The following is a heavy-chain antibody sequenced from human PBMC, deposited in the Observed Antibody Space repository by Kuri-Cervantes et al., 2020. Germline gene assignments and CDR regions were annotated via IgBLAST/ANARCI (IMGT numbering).Heavy chain of an antibody. D-gene: IGHD3-22*01. CDR1: GGTFSSYA. CDR3: ASTLRDYYDSSGYYARPLDY. CDR2: IIPIFGTA. V-gene: IGHV1-69*06. J-gene: IGHJ4*02. Sequence: SVKVSCKASGGTFSSYAISWVRQAPGQGLEWMGGIIPIFGTANYAQKFQGRVTITADKSTSTAYMELSSLRSEDTAVYYCASTLRDYYDSSGYYARPLDYWGQGTLVTVSS.